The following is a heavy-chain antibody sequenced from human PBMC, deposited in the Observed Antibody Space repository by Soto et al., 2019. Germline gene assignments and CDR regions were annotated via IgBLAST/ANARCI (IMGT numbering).Heavy chain of an antibody. Sequence: EVQLLESGGGLVQPGGSLRLSCAASGFTFSSYARSWSRRAQGKGLGWVSAISGSGGSTYYADSVKGRFTISRDNSKNTLYLQMNSLRAEDTAVYYCAKENGYSSSWFEFDYWGQGTLVTVSS. CDR1: GFTFSSYA. D-gene: IGHD6-13*01. CDR3: AKENGYSSSWFEFDY. J-gene: IGHJ4*02. V-gene: IGHV3-23*01. CDR2: ISGSGGST.